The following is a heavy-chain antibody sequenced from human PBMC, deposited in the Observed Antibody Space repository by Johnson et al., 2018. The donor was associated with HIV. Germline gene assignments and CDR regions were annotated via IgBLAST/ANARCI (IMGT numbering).Heavy chain of an antibody. V-gene: IGHV3-74*02. J-gene: IGHJ3*02. Sequence: VQLVESGGALVQPGGSLRLSCEVSGFTISTFWMHWVRQVPGKGLMWVSRISGDGSSSSYADSVKGRFTISRDNDKNTLYLQLNSLRVEDTAIYYCARAQLLADDAFNNWGQGTIVTVSS. CDR3: ARAQLLADDAFNN. D-gene: IGHD6-6*01. CDR2: ISGDGSSS. CDR1: GFTISTFW.